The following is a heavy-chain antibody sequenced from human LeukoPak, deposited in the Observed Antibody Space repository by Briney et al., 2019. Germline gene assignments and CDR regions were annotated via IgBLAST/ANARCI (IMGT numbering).Heavy chain of an antibody. CDR3: AKDKSAAGSYGMDV. J-gene: IGHJ6*02. D-gene: IGHD6-19*01. Sequence: GRSLRLSCAASGFTFDDYAMHWVRQAPGKGLEWVSGISWNSGSLGYADSVKGRFIISRDNAKNSLYLQMNSLRAEDTALYYCAKDKSAAGSYGMDVWGQGTTVTVSS. V-gene: IGHV3-9*01. CDR1: GFTFDDYA. CDR2: ISWNSGSL.